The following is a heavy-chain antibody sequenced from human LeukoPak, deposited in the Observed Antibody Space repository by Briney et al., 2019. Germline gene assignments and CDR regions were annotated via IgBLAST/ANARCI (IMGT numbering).Heavy chain of an antibody. CDR2: ISSSSSTI. CDR3: AELGITMIGGV. V-gene: IGHV3-48*01. D-gene: IGHD3-10*02. J-gene: IGHJ6*04. Sequence: GGSLRLSCAASGFTFSHYSMNWVRQAPGKGLEWVSYISSSSSTIYYADSVKGRCTISRDNSKNTLYLQMNSLRAEDTAVYYCAELGITMIGGVWGKGTTVTISS. CDR1: GFTFSHYS.